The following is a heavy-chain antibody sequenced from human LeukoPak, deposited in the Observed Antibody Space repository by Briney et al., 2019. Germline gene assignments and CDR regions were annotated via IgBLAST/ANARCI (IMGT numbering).Heavy chain of an antibody. CDR1: GYTFTSYG. V-gene: IGHV1-18*01. J-gene: IGHJ4*02. Sequence: ASVKVSCKASGYTFTSYGISWVRQAPGQGLEWMGWISAYNGNTNYAQKLQGRVTMTTDTSTSTAYMELRSLRSDDTAVYYCARDYTENYYDSSGYWAYWGQGTLVTVSS. D-gene: IGHD3-22*01. CDR3: ARDYTENYYDSSGYWAY. CDR2: ISAYNGNT.